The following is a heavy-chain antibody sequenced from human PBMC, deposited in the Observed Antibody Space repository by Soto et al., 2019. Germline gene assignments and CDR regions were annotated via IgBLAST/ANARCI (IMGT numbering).Heavy chain of an antibody. Sequence: EVQLVESGGGLVKPGGSLRLSCAASGFTFSSYSMNWVRQAPGKGLEWVSSISSSSSYIYYADSVKGRFTISRDNAKNSLYLQMNSLRAEDTAVYYCARDRNSCPSMGYYYYYDMDVWGKGTTVTVSS. CDR1: GFTFSSYS. V-gene: IGHV3-21*01. CDR3: ARDRNSCPSMGYYYYYDMDV. CDR2: ISSSSSYI. J-gene: IGHJ6*03. D-gene: IGHD2-15*01.